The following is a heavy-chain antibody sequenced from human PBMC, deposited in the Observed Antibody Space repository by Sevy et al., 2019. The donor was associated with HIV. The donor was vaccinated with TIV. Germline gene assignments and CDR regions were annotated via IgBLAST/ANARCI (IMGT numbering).Heavy chain of an antibody. CDR2: IWYDGSNK. CDR3: ARDVSAVEIAMVDDAFDI. CDR1: GFTLSSYG. J-gene: IGHJ3*02. V-gene: IGHV3-33*01. Sequence: GGSLRLSCAASGFTLSSYGIHWVRQAPGKGLEWAAVIWYDGSNKYYADSVKRRFTISRDNSKNTLYLEMNSLRAEDTAAYYCARDVSAVEIAMVDDAFDIWGQGTTVTVSS. D-gene: IGHD5-18*01.